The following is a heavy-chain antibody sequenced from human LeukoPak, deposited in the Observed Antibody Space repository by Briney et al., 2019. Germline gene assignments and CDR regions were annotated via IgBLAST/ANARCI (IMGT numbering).Heavy chain of an antibody. CDR2: ISAYNGNT. CDR3: ARGGAGFCSGGSCPPNWFDP. Sequence: ASVKVSCKASGYTFTNYGVTWVRQAPGQGLEWMGWISAYNGNTNYAQKLQGRVTMTTETSTSTAYIELRSLRSDDTAVYYCARGGAGFCSGGSCPPNWFDPWGQGTLVTVSS. V-gene: IGHV1-18*01. J-gene: IGHJ5*02. D-gene: IGHD2-15*01. CDR1: GYTFTNYG.